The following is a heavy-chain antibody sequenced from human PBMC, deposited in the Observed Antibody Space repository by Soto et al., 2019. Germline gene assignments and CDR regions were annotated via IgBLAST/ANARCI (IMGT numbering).Heavy chain of an antibody. CDR2: IYHSGST. Sequence: NPSETLSLTCAVSGGSISSSNWWSWVRQPPGKGLEWIGEIYHSGSTNYNPSLKSRVTISVDKSKNQFSLKLSSVTAADTAVYYCARVSGSYYYGMDVWGQGITVTVSS. J-gene: IGHJ6*02. V-gene: IGHV4-4*02. CDR3: ARVSGSYYYGMDV. CDR1: GGSISSSNW. D-gene: IGHD1-26*01.